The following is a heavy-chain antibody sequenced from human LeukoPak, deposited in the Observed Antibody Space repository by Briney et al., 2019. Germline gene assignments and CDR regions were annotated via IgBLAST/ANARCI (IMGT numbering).Heavy chain of an antibody. J-gene: IGHJ4*02. Sequence: ASVQVSCKASGYTFTGCYMHWVRQAPGQGLEWMGWINPNSGGTNYAQKFQGRVTMTRDTSISTAYMELSRLRSDDTAVYYCARSKQQLGFDYWGQGTLLNVSS. D-gene: IGHD6-13*01. CDR3: ARSKQQLGFDY. CDR1: GYTFTGCY. V-gene: IGHV1-2*02. CDR2: INPNSGGT.